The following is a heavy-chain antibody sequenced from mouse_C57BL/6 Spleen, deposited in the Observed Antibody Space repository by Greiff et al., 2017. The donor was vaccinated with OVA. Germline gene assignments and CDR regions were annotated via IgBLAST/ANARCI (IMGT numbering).Heavy chain of an antibody. CDR1: GYTFTSYW. CDR3: AKGYYGYFDV. D-gene: IGHD2-2*01. V-gene: IGHV1-64*01. Sequence: QVHVKQPGAELVKPGASVKLSCKASGYTFTSYWMHWVKQRPGQGLEWIGMIHPNSGSTNYNEKFKSKATLTVDKSSSTAYMQLSSLTSEDSAVYYCAKGYYGYFDVWGTGTTVTVSS. CDR2: IHPNSGST. J-gene: IGHJ1*03.